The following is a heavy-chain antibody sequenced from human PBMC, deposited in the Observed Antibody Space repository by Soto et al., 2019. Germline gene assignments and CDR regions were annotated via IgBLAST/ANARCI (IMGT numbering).Heavy chain of an antibody. CDR1: GYPFTGYS. Sequence: QIQLVQSGAEVKKPGASVKVSCKASGYPFTGYSVGWVRQAPGQGPEWMGWISAYSGDTYYAQRFQDRLTMTTDASTSTAYMDLRSLRSADTAVYYCARPSSSYGDYAWSLKYWGQGTLVTVSS. CDR3: ARPSSSYGDYAWSLKY. J-gene: IGHJ4*02. V-gene: IGHV1-18*01. D-gene: IGHD4-17*01. CDR2: ISAYSGDT.